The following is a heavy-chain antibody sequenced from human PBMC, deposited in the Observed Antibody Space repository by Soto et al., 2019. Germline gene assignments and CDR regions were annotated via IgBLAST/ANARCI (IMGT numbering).Heavy chain of an antibody. D-gene: IGHD3-3*01. CDR3: ARAIEEWSYFDY. V-gene: IGHV3-30-3*01. Sequence: QVQLVESGGGVVQPGRSLRLSCAASGFTFSSYAMHWVRQAPGKGLEWVAVISYDGSNKYYADSVKGRFTISRDNSKNALYLQLNSLRAEDTAVYYCARAIEEWSYFDYWGQGTLVTVSS. CDR1: GFTFSSYA. J-gene: IGHJ4*02. CDR2: ISYDGSNK.